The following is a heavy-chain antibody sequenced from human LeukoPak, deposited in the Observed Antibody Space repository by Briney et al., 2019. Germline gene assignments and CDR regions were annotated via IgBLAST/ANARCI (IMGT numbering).Heavy chain of an antibody. Sequence: ASVKVSCKASGYTFTGYYMHWVRQAPGQGLEWMGWINPNSGGTNYAQKFQGWVTMTRDTSISTAYMELSRLRSDDTAVYYCARAGTTMIVVVNLADYYYGMDVWGQGTTVTVSS. CDR2: INPNSGGT. CDR3: ARAGTTMIVVVNLADYYYGMDV. D-gene: IGHD3-22*01. V-gene: IGHV1-2*04. J-gene: IGHJ6*02. CDR1: GYTFTGYY.